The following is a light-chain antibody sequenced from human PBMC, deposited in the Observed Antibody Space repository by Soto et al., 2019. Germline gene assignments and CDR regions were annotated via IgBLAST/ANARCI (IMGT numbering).Light chain of an antibody. J-gene: IGKJ2*01. V-gene: IGKV1-39*01. CDR2: AAS. CDR3: QQIYSTPYT. Sequence: DIQMTQSPSSLSASVGDRVTITCRASQSISSYLNWYQQKPGKAPKLLIYAASSLQSGVPSRFSGSGSGTDFTLTISSLQPEDFSTYYCQQIYSTPYTFGQGIMV. CDR1: QSISSY.